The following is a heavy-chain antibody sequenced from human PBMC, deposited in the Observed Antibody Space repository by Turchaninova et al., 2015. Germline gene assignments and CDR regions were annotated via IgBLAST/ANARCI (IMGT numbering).Heavy chain of an antibody. J-gene: IGHJ6*02. CDR2: NDYSGST. CDR3: ARLLSLYYYYGMDV. V-gene: IGHV4-59*08. CDR1: GGSSSGDY. Sequence: LQLKDSGPALAKPSEARSLTGTGAGGSSSGDYWSWIRQPPGNGLEWIRNNDYSGSTNYNPSLKSRVTISVDTSKNQFSLKLSSVTAADTAVYYCARLLSLYYYYGMDVWGQGTTVTVSS.